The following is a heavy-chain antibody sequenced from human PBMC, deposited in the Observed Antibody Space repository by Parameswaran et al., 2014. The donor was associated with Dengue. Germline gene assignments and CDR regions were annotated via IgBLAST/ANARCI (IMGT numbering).Heavy chain of an antibody. D-gene: IGHD4-23*01. Sequence: WIRQPPGKGLVWVSRINSDGSSTSYADSVKGRFTIPRDNAKNTLYLQMNSLRAEDTAVYYCARPVINGAHFDPWGQGTLVTVSS. V-gene: IGHV3-74*01. CDR3: ARPVINGAHFDP. CDR2: INSDGSST. J-gene: IGHJ5*02.